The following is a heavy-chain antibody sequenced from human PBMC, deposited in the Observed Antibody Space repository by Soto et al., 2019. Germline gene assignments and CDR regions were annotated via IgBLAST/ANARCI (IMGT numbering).Heavy chain of an antibody. Sequence: GGSLRLSCAASGVTFTTAWINWVRQAPGKGLEWVGRIKSKTDGGTPDFAAPVRGRFAISRDDSKSMVYLQVNSLKTEDTAVYYCTTDSYFPLKLVRFDSWGLGTLVTVSS. V-gene: IGHV3-15*07. CDR3: TTDSYFPLKLVRFDS. J-gene: IGHJ4*01. CDR2: IKSKTDGGTP. CDR1: GVTFTTAW. D-gene: IGHD1-7*01.